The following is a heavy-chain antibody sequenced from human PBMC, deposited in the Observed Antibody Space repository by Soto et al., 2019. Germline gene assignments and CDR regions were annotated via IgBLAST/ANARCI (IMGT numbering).Heavy chain of an antibody. CDR2: ISGSGGST. CDR3: ARGGYGDYVIYYYYMDV. J-gene: IGHJ6*03. CDR1: GFTFSSYA. V-gene: IGHV3-23*01. Sequence: GGSLRLSCAASGFTFSSYAMSWVRQAPGKGLEWVSAISGSGGSTYYADSVKGRFTISRDNSKNTLYLQMNSLRAEDTAVYYCARGGYGDYVIYYYYMDVWGKGTTVTVSS. D-gene: IGHD4-17*01.